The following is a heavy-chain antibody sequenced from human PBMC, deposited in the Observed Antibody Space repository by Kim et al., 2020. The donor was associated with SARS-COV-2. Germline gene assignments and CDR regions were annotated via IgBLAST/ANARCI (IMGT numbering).Heavy chain of an antibody. J-gene: IGHJ4*02. D-gene: IGHD6-13*01. CDR2: IWYDGSNK. Sequence: GGSLRLSCAASGFTFSSYGMHWVRQAPGKGLEWVAVIWYDGSNKYYADSVKGRFTISRDNSKNTLYLQMNSLRAEDTAVYYCAKDRGAAAGTCSLDYWGQGTLVSVSS. CDR3: AKDRGAAAGTCSLDY. CDR1: GFTFSSYG. V-gene: IGHV3-33*06.